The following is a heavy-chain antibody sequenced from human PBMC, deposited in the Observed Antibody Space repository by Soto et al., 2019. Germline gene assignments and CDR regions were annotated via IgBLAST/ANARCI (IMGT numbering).Heavy chain of an antibody. CDR1: GFSFSPYG. CDR2: IWYDGTNT. CDR3: ARVEAPLIHSDHYYYGMDV. D-gene: IGHD5-18*01. V-gene: IGHV3-33*01. Sequence: QVQLVESRGGVVRPGRSLRLACEASGFSFSPYGMHWVRQAPGEGLQWVEVIWYDGTNTYYADSVKGRFTISRDNSKDTLYLEMKNLRAEDTAVYYCARVEAPLIHSDHYYYGMDVWGQGTTVTVSS. J-gene: IGHJ6*02.